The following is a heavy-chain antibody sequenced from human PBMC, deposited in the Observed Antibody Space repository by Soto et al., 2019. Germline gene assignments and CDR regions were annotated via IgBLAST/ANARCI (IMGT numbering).Heavy chain of an antibody. Sequence: QMQLVQSGPEVKKHGTSVKVSCKASGFTFTSSAMQWVRQARGQRLEWIGWIVVGSGNTNYAQQFQERVTITRDMSTSTAYLELSSLRSADTAVYYCAAELGYSYRGDWYCDLWGRGTLVTVAS. J-gene: IGHJ2*01. CDR1: GFTFTSSA. D-gene: IGHD5-18*01. CDR2: IVVGSGNT. V-gene: IGHV1-58*02. CDR3: AAELGYSYRGDWYCDL.